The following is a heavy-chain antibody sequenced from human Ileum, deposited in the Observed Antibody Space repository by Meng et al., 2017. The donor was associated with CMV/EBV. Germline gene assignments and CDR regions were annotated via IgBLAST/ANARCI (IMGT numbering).Heavy chain of an antibody. D-gene: IGHD2-8*02. CDR3: AREGAVMDCTGDRCQNVEYVQY. J-gene: IGHJ1*01. V-gene: IGHV4-4*07. CDR1: GASFSGYH. CDR2: IYSSGST. Sequence: QLPRQGAGPRLGQPSETLARTGTVSGASFSGYHWSWLRQSDGRGLEWIGRIYSSGSTNYNPSLKSRLTMSLDTSKNQFSLKLTSVTAADTAVYYCAREGAVMDCTGDRCQNVEYVQYWGPGTLVTVSS.